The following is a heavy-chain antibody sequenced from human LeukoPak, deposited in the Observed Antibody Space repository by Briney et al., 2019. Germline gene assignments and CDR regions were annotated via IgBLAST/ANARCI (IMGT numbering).Heavy chain of an antibody. V-gene: IGHV1-69*06. Sequence: GASVKVSCKASGGTFSSYAISWVRQAPGQGLEWMGGIIPIFGTANYAQKFQGRVTITADKSTSTAYMELSSLRSEDTAVYYCAKSNRPVIAMVVLDYWGQGTLVTVSS. CDR1: GGTFSSYA. J-gene: IGHJ4*02. D-gene: IGHD2-21*01. CDR3: AKSNRPVIAMVVLDY. CDR2: IIPIFGTA.